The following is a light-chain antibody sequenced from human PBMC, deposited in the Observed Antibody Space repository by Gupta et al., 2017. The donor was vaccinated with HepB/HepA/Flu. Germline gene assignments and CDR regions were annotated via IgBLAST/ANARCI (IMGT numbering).Light chain of an antibody. CDR3: CSYADDSTLV. V-gene: IGLV2-23*02. J-gene: IGLJ3*02. CDR2: EVT. Sequence: QSALTQPASVSGSPGQSITIPCTGSSSDVATYNLVSWYQQHPGKAPKLMIYEVTKRPSGVSNRFSGSKSGNTASLTISGLQAEDEADYYCCSYADDSTLVFGGGTKLTVL. CDR1: SSDVATYNL.